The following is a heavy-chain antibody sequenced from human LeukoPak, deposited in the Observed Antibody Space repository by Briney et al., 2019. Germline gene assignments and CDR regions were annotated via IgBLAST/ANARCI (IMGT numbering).Heavy chain of an antibody. J-gene: IGHJ3*02. CDR2: INPNSGGT. Sequence: ASVKVSCKASGYTFTGYYMHWARQAPGQGLEWMGWINPNSGGTNYAQKFQGRVTMTRDTSISTAYMELSRLRSDDTAVYYCASGRTYCGGDCLPSDAFDIWGQGTMVTVSS. CDR1: GYTFTGYY. CDR3: ASGRTYCGGDCLPSDAFDI. D-gene: IGHD2-21*01. V-gene: IGHV1-2*02.